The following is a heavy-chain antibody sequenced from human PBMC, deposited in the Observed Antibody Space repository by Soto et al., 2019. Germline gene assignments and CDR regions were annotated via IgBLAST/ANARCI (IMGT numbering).Heavy chain of an antibody. J-gene: IGHJ4*02. Sequence: QVQLQESGPGLVKPSQTLSLTCTVSGGSISSGDYYWSWIRQPPGKGLEWIGYIYYGGSTYYNPSLQSRVTISVDTSRNQFSLQLSSVTAADTAVYYCAARSWGSGSYHYWGQGTLVTVSS. CDR2: IYYGGST. CDR1: GGSISSGDYY. D-gene: IGHD3-10*01. V-gene: IGHV4-30-4*01. CDR3: AARSWGSGSYHY.